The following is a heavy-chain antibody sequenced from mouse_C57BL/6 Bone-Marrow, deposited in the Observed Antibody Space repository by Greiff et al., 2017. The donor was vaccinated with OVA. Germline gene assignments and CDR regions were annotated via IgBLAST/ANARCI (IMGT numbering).Heavy chain of an antibody. CDR1: GYTFTSYD. D-gene: IGHD1-1*01. V-gene: IGHV1-85*01. CDR3: ARSGGSSPWYFDV. CDR2: IYPRDGST. J-gene: IGHJ1*03. Sequence: VQLQQSGPELVKPGASVKLSCKASGYTFTSYDINWVKQRPGQGLEWIGWIYPRDGSTKYNEKFKGKATLTVDTSSSTAYMELHSLTSEDSAVYFCARSGGSSPWYFDVWGTGTTVTVSS.